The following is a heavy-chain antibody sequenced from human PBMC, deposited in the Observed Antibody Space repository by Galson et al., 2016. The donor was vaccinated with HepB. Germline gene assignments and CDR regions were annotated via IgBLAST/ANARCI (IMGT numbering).Heavy chain of an antibody. CDR2: VYSGGSA. CDR1: GFSVTSNY. D-gene: IGHD3-10*01. CDR3: ARDSYYVSGILND. Sequence: SLRLSCAASGFSVTSNYMTWVRQAPGTGLQWVSVVYSGGSAYYADSVKGRFTISRDHSKNTLYLQMNSLRVEDTAVYYCARDSYYVSGILNDWGQGTLVTVSS. J-gene: IGHJ4*02. V-gene: IGHV3-53*01.